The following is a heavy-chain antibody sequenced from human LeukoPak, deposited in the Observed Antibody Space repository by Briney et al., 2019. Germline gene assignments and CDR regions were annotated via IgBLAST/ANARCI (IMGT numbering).Heavy chain of an antibody. Sequence: GGSLRLSCEASGFTFSSYWMSWVRQAPGKGLEWVANIKQDGSEKYYVESVKGRLTISRDNAKNSVYLQMSSLRAEDTAVYYCARMARDAFDIWGQGTMVTVSS. CDR3: ARMARDAFDI. J-gene: IGHJ3*02. CDR1: GFTFSSYW. D-gene: IGHD5-24*01. CDR2: IKQDGSEK. V-gene: IGHV3-7*01.